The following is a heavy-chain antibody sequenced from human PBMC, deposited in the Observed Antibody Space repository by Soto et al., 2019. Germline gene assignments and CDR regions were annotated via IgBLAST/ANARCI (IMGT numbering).Heavy chain of an antibody. J-gene: IGHJ4*02. D-gene: IGHD2-21*01. CDR2: INWDNNE. V-gene: IGHV2-70*01. CDR3: ARIPHYSDSYYMDY. CDR1: GFSLSTHGTC. Sequence: SGPTLVNPTQTLTLTCPFSGFSLSTHGTCVAWIRQPPGKALEWLALINWDNNEYYSTSLKTRLTISRDTSKNQVVLTMTNVDPVDTATYFCARIPHYSDSYYMDYWGQGTLVTVSS.